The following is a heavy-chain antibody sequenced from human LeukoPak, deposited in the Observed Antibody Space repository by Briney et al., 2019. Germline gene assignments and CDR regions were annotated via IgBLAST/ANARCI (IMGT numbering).Heavy chain of an antibody. D-gene: IGHD1-26*01. J-gene: IGHJ4*02. Sequence: GGSLRLSCAASGFTVSSNYMTWVRQAPGKGLEWVSVIHKNAITYYADIVKGRFTISRDNSKNIVFLQMNSVRAEDTAVYYCAKGPGISGSYSVGYWGQGTLVTVSS. V-gene: IGHV3-53*01. CDR2: IHKNAIT. CDR3: AKGPGISGSYSVGY. CDR1: GFTVSSNY.